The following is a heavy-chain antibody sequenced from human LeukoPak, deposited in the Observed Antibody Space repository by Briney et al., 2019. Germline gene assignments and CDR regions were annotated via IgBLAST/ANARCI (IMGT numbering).Heavy chain of an antibody. Sequence: APVKVSCKVSGYTLTELSMHWVRQAPGKGLEWMGGFDPEDGETIYAQKFQGRVTMIEDTSTDTAYMELSSLRSEDTAVYYCATVAVEVTSRPYYYYYMDVWGKGTTVTVSS. V-gene: IGHV1-24*01. CDR3: ATVAVEVTSRPYYYYYMDV. CDR1: GYTLTELS. D-gene: IGHD2-2*01. CDR2: FDPEDGET. J-gene: IGHJ6*03.